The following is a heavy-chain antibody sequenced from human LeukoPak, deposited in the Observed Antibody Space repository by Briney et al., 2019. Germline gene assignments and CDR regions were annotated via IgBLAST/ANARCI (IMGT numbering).Heavy chain of an antibody. J-gene: IGHJ4*02. CDR2: IGGSGGST. V-gene: IGHV3-23*01. CDR1: GFTFSSYA. Sequence: GGSLRLSCAASGFTFSSYAMSWVRQAPGKGLEGVSVIGGSGGSTYYADSVKGRFTISRDNSKNTLYLQMNSLRAEDTAVYYCAKGLESQGYWGQGTLVTVSS. CDR3: AKGLESQGY.